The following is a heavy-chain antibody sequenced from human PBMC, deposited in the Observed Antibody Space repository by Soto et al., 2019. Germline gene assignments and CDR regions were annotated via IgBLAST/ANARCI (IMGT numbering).Heavy chain of an antibody. V-gene: IGHV3-30-3*01. CDR1: GFTFSSYA. CDR2: ISYDGSNK. Sequence: QVQLVESGGGVVQPGRSLRLSCAASGFTFSSYAMHWVRQTPDKGLEWVAVISYDGSNKYYADSVKGRFTISRDNSKNTLYLQMNSLRAEDTAVYYCARDGAVVVAALDYWGQGTLVTVSS. CDR3: ARDGAVVVAALDY. J-gene: IGHJ4*02. D-gene: IGHD2-15*01.